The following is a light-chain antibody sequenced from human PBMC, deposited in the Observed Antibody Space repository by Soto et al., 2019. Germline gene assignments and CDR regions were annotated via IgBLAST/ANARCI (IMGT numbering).Light chain of an antibody. CDR2: DAS. J-gene: IGKJ4*01. CDR1: QTIRSD. V-gene: IGKV3-15*01. Sequence: EIVMTQSPVTLSVSPGERATLSCRASQTIRSDLAWYQQKPGQAPRLLISDASTGATSIPARFNGSGSGTEFTLAISSLQSEDFAIYYCHQYNTWPLTFGGGTKVDIK. CDR3: HQYNTWPLT.